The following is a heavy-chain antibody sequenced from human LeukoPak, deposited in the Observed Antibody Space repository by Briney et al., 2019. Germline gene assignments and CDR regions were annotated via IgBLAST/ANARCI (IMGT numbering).Heavy chain of an antibody. CDR2: ISAYNGNT. CDR3: ARDMYYYSRTGFDP. D-gene: IGHD3-10*01. Sequence: ASVKVSCKTSGYTFNSYGISWVRQAPGQGLEWMGWISAYNGNTNYAQKLQGRVTMTTDTSTSTAYMELRSLRSHDTAVYFCARDMYYYSRTGFDPWGQGTHATVSS. J-gene: IGHJ5*02. V-gene: IGHV1-18*01. CDR1: GYTFNSYG.